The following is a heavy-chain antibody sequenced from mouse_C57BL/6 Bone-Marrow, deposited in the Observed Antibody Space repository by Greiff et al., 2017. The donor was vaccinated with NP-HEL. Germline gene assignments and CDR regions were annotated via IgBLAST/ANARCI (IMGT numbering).Heavy chain of an antibody. CDR2: INPYNGGT. J-gene: IGHJ3*01. CDR1: GYTFTDYY. D-gene: IGHD1-1*01. V-gene: IGHV1-19*01. CDR3: ARGELRGSWFAY. Sequence: VQLQQSGPVLVKPGASVKMSCKASGYTFTDYYMNWVKQSHGKSLEWIGVINPYNGGTSYNQKFKGKATLTVDKSSSTAYMELNSLTSEDSAVYYCARGELRGSWFAYWGQGTLVTVSA.